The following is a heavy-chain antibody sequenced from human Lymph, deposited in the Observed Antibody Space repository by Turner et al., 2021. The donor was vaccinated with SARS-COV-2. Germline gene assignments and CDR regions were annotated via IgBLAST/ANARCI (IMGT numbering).Heavy chain of an antibody. J-gene: IGHJ4*02. D-gene: IGHD3-22*01. Sequence: QVQLVESGGGVVQPGRSLRLSCAASGFTFSSYAMHWVRQAPGKGLEWVAFISYDGSDKYYADSVKGRFTFSRDNSKNTLYLQMNSLRADDTAVYYCARDRDSSGWVDYWGQGTLVTVSS. V-gene: IGHV3-30*04. CDR2: ISYDGSDK. CDR1: GFTFSSYA. CDR3: ARDRDSSGWVDY.